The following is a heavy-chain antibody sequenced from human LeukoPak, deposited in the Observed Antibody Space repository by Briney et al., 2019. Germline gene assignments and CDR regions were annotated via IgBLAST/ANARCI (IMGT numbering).Heavy chain of an antibody. Sequence: GGSLRLSCAASGFTVSSNSMNWVRQAPGKGLEWVSVTYSGGGTYYADSVKGRFTISSDNSKNTLFLQMNNLRVEDMAVYYCARGRIIRGTSSSYYGVDVWGQGTTVTVSS. V-gene: IGHV3-53*05. D-gene: IGHD2/OR15-2a*01. J-gene: IGHJ6*02. CDR2: TYSGGGT. CDR1: GFTVSSNS. CDR3: ARGRIIRGTSSSYYGVDV.